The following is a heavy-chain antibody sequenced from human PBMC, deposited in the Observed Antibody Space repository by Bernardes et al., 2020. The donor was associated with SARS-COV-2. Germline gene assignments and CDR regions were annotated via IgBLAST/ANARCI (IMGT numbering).Heavy chain of an antibody. J-gene: IGHJ4*02. CDR2: IYYSGST. V-gene: IGHV4-39*07. Sequence: SETLSLTCTVSGGSISSSSYYWGWIRQPPGKGLEWIGSIYYSGSTYYNPSLKSRVTISVDTSKNQFSLKLSSVTAADTAVYYCARAFGSGLWSGYQPDYWGQGTLVTVSS. D-gene: IGHD3-3*01. CDR3: ARAFGSGLWSGYQPDY. CDR1: GGSISSSSYY.